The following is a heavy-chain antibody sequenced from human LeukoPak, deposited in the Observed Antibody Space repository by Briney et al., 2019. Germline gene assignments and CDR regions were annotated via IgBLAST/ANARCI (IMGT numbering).Heavy chain of an antibody. CDR1: GYTFTSYD. CDR3: ARGLTVTTRPAGY. Sequence: GASVKVSCKASGYTFTSYDINWVRQATGQGLEWMGWMNPNSGNTDYAQKFQGRVTMTRNTSISTAYVELSSLRSEDTAMYYCARGLTVTTRPAGYWGQGTLVTVSS. CDR2: MNPNSGNT. D-gene: IGHD4-17*01. V-gene: IGHV1-8*01. J-gene: IGHJ4*02.